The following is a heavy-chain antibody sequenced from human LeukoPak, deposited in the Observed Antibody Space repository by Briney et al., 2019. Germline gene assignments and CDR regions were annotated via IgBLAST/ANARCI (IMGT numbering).Heavy chain of an antibody. CDR2: IYHSGRT. Sequence: SETLSLTCTVSGYSISSGYYWGWIRQPPGKGLEWIGSIYHSGRTFYNPSLKSRVTISVDTSKNQFSLKLTSVTAADTAVYYCARSAPQSIYYYYYYMDVWGKGTTVTVSS. J-gene: IGHJ6*03. CDR1: GYSISSGYY. CDR3: ARSAPQSIYYYYYYMDV. V-gene: IGHV4-38-2*02.